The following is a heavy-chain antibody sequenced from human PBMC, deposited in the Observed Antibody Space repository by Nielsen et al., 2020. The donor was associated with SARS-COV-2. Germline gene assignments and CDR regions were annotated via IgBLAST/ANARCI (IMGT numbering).Heavy chain of an antibody. CDR2: ISWNSGSI. D-gene: IGHD3-10*01. J-gene: IGHJ3*02. V-gene: IGHV3-9*01. CDR1: GFTFSSYS. CDR3: AKVAGAYYYGSGSYDDAFDI. Sequence: SLKISCAASGFTFSSYSMNWVRQVPGKGLEWVSGISWNSGSIGYADSVKGRFTISRDNAKNSLYLQMNSLRAEDTALYYCAKVAGAYYYGSGSYDDAFDIWSQGTMVTVSS.